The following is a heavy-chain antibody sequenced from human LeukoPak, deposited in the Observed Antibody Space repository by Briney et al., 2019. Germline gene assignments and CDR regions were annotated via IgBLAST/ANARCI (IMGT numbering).Heavy chain of an antibody. V-gene: IGHV4-31*03. Sequence: PSETLSLTCTVSGASVSGGGYYWRWIRQHPGKGLEWIGFTSYSGGAYYNPSLMSRITMSVDRSQNQFSLKMRDVTAADTAVYFCATAEWEYFYFDSWGQGALVAVSS. CDR3: ATAEWEYFYFDS. D-gene: IGHD1-26*01. J-gene: IGHJ4*02. CDR2: TSYSGGA. CDR1: GASVSGGGYY.